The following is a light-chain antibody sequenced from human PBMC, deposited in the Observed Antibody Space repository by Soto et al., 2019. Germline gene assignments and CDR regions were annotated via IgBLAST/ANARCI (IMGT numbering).Light chain of an antibody. CDR3: SSYTSSSTPV. Sequence: QSALTQPATVSGSPGQSITISCTGTSSDVGGYNYVSWYQQHPGKAPKLMIYDVSNRPSGVSNRFSGSKSGNTASLTISGLQAEDEAVYYCSSYTSSSTPVFGTGTKVTVL. CDR1: SSDVGGYNY. V-gene: IGLV2-14*01. CDR2: DVS. J-gene: IGLJ1*01.